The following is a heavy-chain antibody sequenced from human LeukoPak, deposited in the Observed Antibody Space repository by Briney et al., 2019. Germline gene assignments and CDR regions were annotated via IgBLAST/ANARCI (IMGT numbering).Heavy chain of an antibody. CDR3: AGHHPRNTVDF. Sequence: SETLSLTCTVSGGSISSYYWSWIRQPAGKGLEWIGRIYSSGTTNYNPSLRSRVTMSVDTSKNQFSLKLSSVTAADTAVYYCAGHHPRNTVDFWGQGTLVTVSS. CDR2: IYSSGTT. D-gene: IGHD2-8*02. J-gene: IGHJ4*02. V-gene: IGHV4-4*07. CDR1: GGSISSYY.